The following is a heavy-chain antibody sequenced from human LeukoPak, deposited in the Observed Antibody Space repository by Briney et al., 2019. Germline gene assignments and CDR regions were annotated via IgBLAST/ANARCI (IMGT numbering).Heavy chain of an antibody. CDR3: ARGRSGRWFDP. Sequence: SVKVSCKASGGTFSSYAISWVRQAPGQGLEWMGRIIPIFGTANYAQKFQGRVTITRNTSISTAYMELSSLRSEDTAVYYCARGRSGRWFDPWGQGTLVTVSS. CDR2: IIPIFGTA. CDR1: GGTFSSYA. D-gene: IGHD3-3*01. V-gene: IGHV1-69*05. J-gene: IGHJ5*02.